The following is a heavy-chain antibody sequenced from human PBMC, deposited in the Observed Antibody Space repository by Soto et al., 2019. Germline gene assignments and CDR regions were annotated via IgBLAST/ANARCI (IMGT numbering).Heavy chain of an antibody. D-gene: IGHD5-12*01. Sequence: ASVKVSCKASGYTFTSYGISWVRQAPGQGLEWMGWISAYNGNTNYAQKLQGRVTMTTDTSTSTAYMELRSLRSDDTAVYYCAREIVATIGTDAFDIWGQGTMVTVSS. CDR2: ISAYNGNT. V-gene: IGHV1-18*01. CDR1: GYTFTSYG. J-gene: IGHJ3*02. CDR3: AREIVATIGTDAFDI.